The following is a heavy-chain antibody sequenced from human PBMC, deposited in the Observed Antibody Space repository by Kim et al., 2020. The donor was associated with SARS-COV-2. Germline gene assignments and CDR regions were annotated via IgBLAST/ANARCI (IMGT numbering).Heavy chain of an antibody. CDR3: AKGGTMLRGVIDCFAS. CDR2: ISYDGSNK. D-gene: IGHD3-10*01. J-gene: IGHJ5*01. V-gene: IGHV3-30*18. CDR1: GFTFTSYG. Sequence: GGSLRLSCAASGFTFTSYGMHWVRQAPGKGLEWVAVISYDGSNKYYADSVKGRFTISRDNSKNTLYLQMNSLRPEDTAVYYCAKGGTMLRGVIDCFASWG.